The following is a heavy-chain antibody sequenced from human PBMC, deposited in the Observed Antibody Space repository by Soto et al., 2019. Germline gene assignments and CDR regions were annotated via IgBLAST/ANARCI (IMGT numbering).Heavy chain of an antibody. CDR2: IIPIFGTA. Sequence: ASVKVSCKASGGTFSSYAISWVRQAPGQGLEWMGGIIPIFGTANYAQKFQGRVTITADESTSTAYMELSSLRSEDTAVYYCARDVGIAARPSGWFDPWGQGTMVPVSS. CDR1: GGTFSSYA. D-gene: IGHD6-6*01. V-gene: IGHV1-69*13. J-gene: IGHJ5*02. CDR3: ARDVGIAARPSGWFDP.